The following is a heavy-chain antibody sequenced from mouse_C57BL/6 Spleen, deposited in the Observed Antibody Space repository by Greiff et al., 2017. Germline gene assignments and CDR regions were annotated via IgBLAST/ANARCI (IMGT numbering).Heavy chain of an antibody. Sequence: VQVVESGGDLVKPGGSLTLSCAASGFTFSSYGMSWVRQTPDKRLEWVSTISSGGSYTYYPDSVKGRFTFSRDNAKNTLYLQMSSLKSEDTAMYYCARHRDYGSSYYYAMDYWGQGTSATVSS. CDR2: ISSGGSYT. J-gene: IGHJ4*01. CDR3: ARHRDYGSSYYYAMDY. CDR1: GFTFSSYG. D-gene: IGHD1-1*01. V-gene: IGHV5-6*01.